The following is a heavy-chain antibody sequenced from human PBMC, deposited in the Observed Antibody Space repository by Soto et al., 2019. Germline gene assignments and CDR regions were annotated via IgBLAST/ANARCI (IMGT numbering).Heavy chain of an antibody. CDR3: VRGVYSSSWYLDL. CDR1: GFLFSSLC. Sequence: GGSLRLSCVASGFLFSSLCMHWVRPAPGKGLDWVAVISSDGKNEYYADSVKGRFTISRDNPKNMLYLQMNSLRAEDTAVYYCVRGVYSSSWYLDLWGQGSLVTVSS. J-gene: IGHJ4*02. CDR2: ISSDGKNE. D-gene: IGHD6-13*01. V-gene: IGHV3-30*04.